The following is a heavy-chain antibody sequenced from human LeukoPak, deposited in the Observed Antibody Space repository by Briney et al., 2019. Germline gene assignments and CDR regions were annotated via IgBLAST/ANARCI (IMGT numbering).Heavy chain of an antibody. V-gene: IGHV3-23*01. CDR3: AKSGRYDFWSGFDY. CDR2: ISGSGGST. D-gene: IGHD3-3*01. J-gene: IGHJ4*02. Sequence: GGSLRLSCAASGFSFGGFAITWVRQAPGKGLEWVSVISGSGGSTYYADSVKGRFTVSKDNSKNTVYLQMNSLRAEDTAIYYCAKSGRYDFWSGFDYWGQGTLVTVAS. CDR1: GFSFGGFA.